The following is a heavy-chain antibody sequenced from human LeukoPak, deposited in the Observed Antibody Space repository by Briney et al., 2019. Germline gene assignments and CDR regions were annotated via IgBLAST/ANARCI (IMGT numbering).Heavy chain of an antibody. J-gene: IGHJ4*02. CDR2: IYYSGST. V-gene: IGHV4-59*01. D-gene: IGHD4-17*01. CDR1: GGSFSSYY. CDR3: ARGDDYGDRFDY. Sequence: SETLSLTCTVSGGSFSSYYWSWIRQPPGKGLEWIGYIYYSGSTNQNPSLKSRVTISVDRSKNQFSLKLSSVTAADTAVYYCARGDDYGDRFDYWGQGTLVTVSS.